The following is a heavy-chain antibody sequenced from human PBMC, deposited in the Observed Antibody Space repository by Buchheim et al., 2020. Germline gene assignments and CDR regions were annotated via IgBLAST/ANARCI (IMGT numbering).Heavy chain of an antibody. D-gene: IGHD3-22*01. Sequence: EVQLVESGGGLVKPGGSLRLSCAASGFTFSSYSMNWVRQAPGKGLEWVSSISSSSSYIYYADSVKGRFTISRANAKNSMYLQMNSLRAEDTAVYYCARDRAYYDSSGYYDYWGQGTL. CDR2: ISSSSSYI. V-gene: IGHV3-21*01. CDR1: GFTFSSYS. CDR3: ARDRAYYDSSGYYDY. J-gene: IGHJ4*02.